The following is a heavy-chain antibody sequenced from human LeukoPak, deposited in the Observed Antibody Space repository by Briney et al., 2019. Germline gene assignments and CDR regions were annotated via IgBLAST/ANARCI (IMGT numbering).Heavy chain of an antibody. D-gene: IGHD2-21*02. V-gene: IGHV4-38-2*01. CDR3: ARPSRNCGGNCFWD. J-gene: IGHJ4*02. CDR1: GYSISSGYY. Sequence: SETLSLTCAVSGYSISSGYYWGWVRQPPGKGLEWIASIHHSGSTYYNPSLKSRVTISVDMSNNQFSLRLHSMTAADTAVYYCARPSRNCGGNCFWDWGQGTLVSVSS. CDR2: IHHSGST.